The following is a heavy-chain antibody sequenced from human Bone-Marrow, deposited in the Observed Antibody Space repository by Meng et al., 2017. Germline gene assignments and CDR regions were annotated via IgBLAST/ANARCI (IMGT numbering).Heavy chain of an antibody. Sequence: QVQLGQSGAEVKTPGSSVKVACKASGGTFSSYAISWVRQAPGQGLEWMGGIIPIFGTANYAQKFQGRVTITTDESTSTAYMELSSLRSEDTAVYYCARVGYDYVWGSYRSWFDPWGQGTLVTVSS. V-gene: IGHV1-69*01. CDR2: IIPIFGTA. D-gene: IGHD3-16*02. CDR1: GGTFSSYA. J-gene: IGHJ5*02. CDR3: ARVGYDYVWGSYRSWFDP.